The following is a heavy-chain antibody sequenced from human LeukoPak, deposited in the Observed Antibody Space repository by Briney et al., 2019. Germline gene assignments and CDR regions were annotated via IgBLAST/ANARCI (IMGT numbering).Heavy chain of an antibody. CDR2: ISSSGSTI. CDR3: AKDLEGSSSGWNTEPFFDY. CDR1: GFTFSDYY. V-gene: IGHV3-11*01. J-gene: IGHJ4*02. Sequence: PGGSLRLSCAASGFTFSDYYMSWIRQAPGKGLEWVSYISSSGSTIYYADSEKGRFTISRDNAKNSLYLQMNSLRAEDTAVYYCAKDLEGSSSGWNTEPFFDYWGQGTLVTVSS. D-gene: IGHD6-19*01.